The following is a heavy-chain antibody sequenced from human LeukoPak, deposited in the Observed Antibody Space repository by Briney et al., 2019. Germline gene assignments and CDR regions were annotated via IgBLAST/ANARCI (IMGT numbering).Heavy chain of an antibody. CDR3: ARANLLYCSSTTCLFDY. V-gene: IGHV1-2*02. Sequence: ASVKVSCKASGYTFTAYYMHWVRQAPGQGVEWMGWINPNDGDTNYAQKFQGRVTMTRDTSISTAHMEVSRLRSDDTAVYYCARANLLYCSSTTCLFDYWGQGTLVTVSS. D-gene: IGHD2-2*01. CDR1: GYTFTAYY. J-gene: IGHJ4*02. CDR2: INPNDGDT.